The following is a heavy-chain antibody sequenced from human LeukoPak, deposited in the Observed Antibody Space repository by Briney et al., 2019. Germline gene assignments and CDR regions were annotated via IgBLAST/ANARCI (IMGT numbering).Heavy chain of an antibody. J-gene: IGHJ4*02. V-gene: IGHV3-21*01. CDR2: ISSSSYI. CDR3: ARDPKTPATASDY. Sequence: GGSLRLSCAASGFTFSSYSMNWVRQAPGKGLEWVSSISSSSYIYYADSVKGRFTISRDNAKNSLYLQMNSLRAEDTAVYYCARDPKTPATASDYWGQGALVTVSS. CDR1: GFTFSSYS. D-gene: IGHD1-26*01.